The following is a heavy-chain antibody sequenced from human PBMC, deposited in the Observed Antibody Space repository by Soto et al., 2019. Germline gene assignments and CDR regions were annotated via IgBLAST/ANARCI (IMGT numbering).Heavy chain of an antibody. CDR2: VYSGGGT. V-gene: IGHV4-59*01. J-gene: IGHJ4*02. CDR3: ARGGRRVAVAGTFDS. CDR1: GGSINGFY. D-gene: IGHD6-19*01. Sequence: PSETLSLTCIGSGGSINGFYWSWIRQSPGKGLEWIGYVYSGGGTKYNSSLKSQVTISVDTSKNQFSLKLTSVTAADTAVYFCARGGRRVAVAGTFDSWGQGTLVTVSS.